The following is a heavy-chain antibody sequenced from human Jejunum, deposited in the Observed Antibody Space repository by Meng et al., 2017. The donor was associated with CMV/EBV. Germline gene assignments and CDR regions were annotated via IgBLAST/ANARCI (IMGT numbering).Heavy chain of an antibody. CDR1: GGPISRTGTC. CDR3: VRHTFSGNPGGIDS. Sequence: QLQLPGPGPGLVKPSEPLSPTCTVSGGPISRTGTCGGWIRQPPRKGLEWIGSQCHADDTYYNPSLMGRVTISVDTSKNQVSLKLTSVTAADTSIYYCVRHTFSGNPGGIDSWGQGILVTVSS. V-gene: IGHV4-39*01. D-gene: IGHD4-23*01. CDR2: QCHADDT. J-gene: IGHJ4*02.